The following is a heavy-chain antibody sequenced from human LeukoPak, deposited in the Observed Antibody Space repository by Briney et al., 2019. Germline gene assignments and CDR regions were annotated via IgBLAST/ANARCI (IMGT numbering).Heavy chain of an antibody. Sequence: GGSLRLSCAASGFMFSSYGLHWVRQAPGKGLEWVAIISYDGSTEYYADSVKGRFTISRDNAKNSLYLQMNSLRAEDTAVYYCARTSGAFDIWGQGTMVTVSS. D-gene: IGHD3-10*01. CDR3: ARTSGAFDI. J-gene: IGHJ3*02. CDR2: ISYDGSTE. CDR1: GFMFSSYG. V-gene: IGHV3-30*03.